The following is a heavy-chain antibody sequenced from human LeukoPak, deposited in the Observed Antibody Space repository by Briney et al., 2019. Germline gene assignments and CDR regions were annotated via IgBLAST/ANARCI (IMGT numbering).Heavy chain of an antibody. J-gene: IGHJ3*02. CDR3: ASDSGSYHDAFDI. CDR1: GGSFSGYY. V-gene: IGHV4-34*01. D-gene: IGHD1-26*01. CDR2: INHSGST. Sequence: SETLSFTCAVYGGSFSGYYWSWIRQPPGKGLEWIGEINHSGSTNYNPSLKSRVTISVDTSKNQFSLKLSSVTAADTAVYYCASDSGSYHDAFDIWGQGTMVTVSS.